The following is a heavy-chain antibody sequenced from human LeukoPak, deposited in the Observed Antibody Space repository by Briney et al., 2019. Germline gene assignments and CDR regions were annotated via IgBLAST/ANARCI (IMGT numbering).Heavy chain of an antibody. D-gene: IGHD6-13*01. CDR2: VSHDGSTT. Sequence: SGGSLRLSGAASGFTFSNFGMQWVRQAPGKGLEGLAVVSHDGSTTFYADSVKGRFTISRDNSKNTLHLEMYSLTTEDTAVYYCAKEPTSYSSGWYFQHWGQGTLVTVSS. CDR3: AKEPTSYSSGWYFQH. CDR1: GFTFSNFG. J-gene: IGHJ1*01. V-gene: IGHV3-30*18.